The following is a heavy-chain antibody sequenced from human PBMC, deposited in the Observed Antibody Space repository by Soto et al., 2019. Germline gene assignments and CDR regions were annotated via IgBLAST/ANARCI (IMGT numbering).Heavy chain of an antibody. J-gene: IGHJ4*02. D-gene: IGHD3-3*01. Sequence: QLQLQESGPGLVKPSETLSLTCTVSGGSIGSSSYYWGWIRQPPGKGLEWIGSIYYSGSTYYNPALKSRVTISVDTSKNKFSLKLSSVTAADTAVYYCARLRGFFPYYFDYWGQGTLVTVSS. CDR3: ARLRGFFPYYFDY. CDR1: GGSIGSSSYY. V-gene: IGHV4-39*01. CDR2: IYYSGST.